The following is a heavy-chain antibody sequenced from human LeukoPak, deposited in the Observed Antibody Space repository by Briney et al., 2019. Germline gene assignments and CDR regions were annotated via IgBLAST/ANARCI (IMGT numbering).Heavy chain of an antibody. J-gene: IGHJ4*02. D-gene: IGHD6-13*01. V-gene: IGHV3-30*18. CDR1: GFTFSSYS. Sequence: GGSLRLSCAASGFTFSSYSMTWVRQAPGKGLEWVAVISYDGSNKYYADSVKGRFTISRDNSKNTLYLQMNSLRAEDTAVYYCAKDGRRSSSWYGDYWGQGTLVTVSS. CDR2: ISYDGSNK. CDR3: AKDGRRSSSWYGDY.